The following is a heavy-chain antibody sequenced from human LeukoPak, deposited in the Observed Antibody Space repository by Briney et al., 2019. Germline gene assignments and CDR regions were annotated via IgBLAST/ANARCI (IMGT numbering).Heavy chain of an antibody. CDR1: GFTFSSYG. CDR3: AKLTTTWELRGAYFDY. V-gene: IGHV3-30*02. CDR2: IRYDGSNK. J-gene: IGHJ4*02. Sequence: GGSLRLSCAASGFTFSSYGMHWVRQAPGKGLEWVAFIRYDGSNKYYADSVKGRFTISSDNSKNTLYLQMNSLRAEDTAVYYCAKLTTTWELRGAYFDYWGQGTLVTVSS. D-gene: IGHD1-26*01.